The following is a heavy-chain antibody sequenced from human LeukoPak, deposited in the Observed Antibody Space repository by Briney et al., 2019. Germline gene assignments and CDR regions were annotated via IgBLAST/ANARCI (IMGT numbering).Heavy chain of an antibody. CDR2: IYYSGST. D-gene: IGHD3-22*01. CDR3: AQFYDSSGPDAFDI. J-gene: IGHJ3*02. Sequence: PSETLSLTCAVYGGSISSGGYSWSWIRQPPGKGLEWIGYIYYSGSTYYNPSLKSRVTISVDTSKNQFSLKLSSVTAADTAVYYCAQFYDSSGPDAFDIWGQGTMVTVSS. V-gene: IGHV4-30-4*07. CDR1: GGSISSGGYS.